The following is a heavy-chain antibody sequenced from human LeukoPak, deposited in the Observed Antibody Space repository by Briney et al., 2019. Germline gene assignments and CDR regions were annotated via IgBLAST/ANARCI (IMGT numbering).Heavy chain of an antibody. CDR2: IYSGGST. Sequence: PGGSLRLSCAASGFTVSSNYMSWVRQAPGKGLDWVSVIYSGGSTYYADSVKGRFTISRDNSKNTLYLQMNSLRAEDTAVYYCASSSSSPYYYGMDVWGQGTTVTVSS. V-gene: IGHV3-66*01. J-gene: IGHJ6*02. CDR1: GFTVSSNY. CDR3: ASSSSSPYYYGMDV. D-gene: IGHD6-6*01.